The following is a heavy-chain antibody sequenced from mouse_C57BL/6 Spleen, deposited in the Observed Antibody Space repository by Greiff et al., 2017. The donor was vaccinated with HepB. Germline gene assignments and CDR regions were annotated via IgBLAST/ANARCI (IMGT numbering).Heavy chain of an antibody. J-gene: IGHJ2*01. V-gene: IGHV5-16*01. CDR2: INYDGSST. CDR1: GFTFSDYY. CDR3: ARGGGGSSPFDY. Sequence: EVKLVESEGGLVQPGSSMKLSCTASGFTFSDYYMAWVRQVPEKGLEWVANINYDGSSTYYLDSLKSRFIISRDNAKNILYLQMSSLKSEDTATYYCARGGGGSSPFDYWGQGTTLTVSS. D-gene: IGHD1-1*01.